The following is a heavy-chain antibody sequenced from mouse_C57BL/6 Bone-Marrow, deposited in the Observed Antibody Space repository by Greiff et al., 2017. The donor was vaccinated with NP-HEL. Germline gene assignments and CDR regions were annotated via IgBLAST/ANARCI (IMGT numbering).Heavy chain of an antibody. Sequence: EVQLVESGGDLVKPGGSLKLSCAASGFTFSSYGMSWVRQTPDKRLEWVATISSGGSYTYYPDSVKGRFTISRDNAKNTLYLQRSSLKSEDTAMYYCARWFAYWGQGTLVTVSA. CDR3: ARWFAY. V-gene: IGHV5-6*01. J-gene: IGHJ3*01. CDR2: ISSGGSYT. CDR1: GFTFSSYG.